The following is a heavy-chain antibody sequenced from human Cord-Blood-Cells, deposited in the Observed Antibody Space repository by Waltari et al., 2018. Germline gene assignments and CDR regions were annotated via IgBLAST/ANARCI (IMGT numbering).Heavy chain of an antibody. D-gene: IGHD3-9*01. CDR2: INPNSGGT. CDR1: GYTFTGYY. CDR3: AARGGPFDWFDY. Sequence: QVQLVQSGAEVKKPGASVKVSCKASGYTFTGYYMHWVRQAPGQGLEWMGWINPNSGGTNDAQKCQGRVTMTRDTSISTAYMELSRLRSDDTAVYYCAARGGPFDWFDYWGQGTLVTVSS. V-gene: IGHV1-2*02. J-gene: IGHJ4*02.